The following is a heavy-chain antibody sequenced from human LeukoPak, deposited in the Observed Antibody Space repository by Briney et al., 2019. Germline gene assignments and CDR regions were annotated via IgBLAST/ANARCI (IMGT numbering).Heavy chain of an antibody. J-gene: IGHJ4*02. V-gene: IGHV3-15*01. CDR2: ITSTAHGGTT. CDR3: SEGLDY. CDR1: GFTFSYVW. Sequence: GGPLRLSCAASGFTFSYVWMSWVRQAPGKGLELVGRITSTAHGGTTDYAAPVKGRFTISRDDSKDTLYLQMNSLKTEDTAVYFCSEGLDYWGQGTLVTVSS.